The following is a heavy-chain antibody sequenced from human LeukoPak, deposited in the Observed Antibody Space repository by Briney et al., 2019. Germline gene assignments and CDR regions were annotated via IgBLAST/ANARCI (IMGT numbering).Heavy chain of an antibody. CDR1: ADSISNYY. V-gene: IGHV4-59*04. D-gene: IGHD3-22*01. CDR2: IYYSGRT. J-gene: IGHJ1*01. Sequence: PSETLSLTCTVSADSISNYYWTWLRQPPGKGLEWIGTIYYSGRTYYSPSLKSRVTMSVDPSNNQFSLTLRPVTAADTAVYYCARRRYYDGSGYLEWGQGTLLSVSS. CDR3: ARRRYYDGSGYLE.